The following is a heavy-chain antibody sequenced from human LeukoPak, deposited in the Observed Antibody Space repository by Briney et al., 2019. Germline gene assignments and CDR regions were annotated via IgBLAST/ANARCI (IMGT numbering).Heavy chain of an antibody. V-gene: IGHV1-24*01. CDR1: GYTLTELF. D-gene: IGHD3-10*01. CDR2: FDPEDGET. CDR3: ATGPYYYGSGSYHPPDY. J-gene: IGHJ4*02. Sequence: ASVKVSCKVSGYTLTELFMHWVRQAPGKGLEWMGGFDPEDGETIYAQKFQGRVTMTEDTSTDTAYMELSSLRSEDTAVYYCATGPYYYGSGSYHPPDYWGQGTLVTVSS.